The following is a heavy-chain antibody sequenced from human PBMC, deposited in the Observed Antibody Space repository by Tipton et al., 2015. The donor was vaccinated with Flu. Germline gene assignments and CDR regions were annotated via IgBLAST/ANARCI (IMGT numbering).Heavy chain of an antibody. CDR3: AGRLRGYSYGDVGY. CDR1: GLTVSNNY. Sequence: SLRLSCAASGLTVSNNYMTWVRQAPGKGLEWVSIIHWHGTTEYADSVRGRFTVSRDDSKNTLYLQMHSLRPEDTAIYYCAGRLRGYSYGDVGYWGQGTPVIVSS. CDR2: IHWHGTT. V-gene: IGHV3-66*01. D-gene: IGHD5-18*01. J-gene: IGHJ4*02.